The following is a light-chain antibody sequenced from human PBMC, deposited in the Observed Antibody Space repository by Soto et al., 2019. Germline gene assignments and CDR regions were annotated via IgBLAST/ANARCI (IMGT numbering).Light chain of an antibody. CDR1: QRISSY. Sequence: DIQMTQSPSSLSASVGDRVTITCRASQRISSYLNWYQQKPGKAPKLLIYAAPSLQTGVPSRFSGSGSGTDFTLTISSLQPEDFATYYCQQSYSIPYTFGQVTKVDIK. CDR2: AAP. J-gene: IGKJ2*01. CDR3: QQSYSIPYT. V-gene: IGKV1-39*01.